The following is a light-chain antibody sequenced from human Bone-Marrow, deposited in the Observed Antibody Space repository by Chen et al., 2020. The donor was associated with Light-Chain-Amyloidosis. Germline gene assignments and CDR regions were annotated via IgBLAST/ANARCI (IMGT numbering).Light chain of an antibody. CDR3: QSYQGSSQGV. J-gene: IGLJ3*02. V-gene: IGLV6-57*01. Sequence: NFMLTQPHSVSESPGTTVIISCTRSSGSIATNYVQWYQQRPGSSPTTVIYEDDQRPSGVPDRFSGSIDRSSNSASLTISGLKIEDDADYYCQSYQGSSQGVFGGGTKLTVL. CDR2: EDD. CDR1: SGSIATNY.